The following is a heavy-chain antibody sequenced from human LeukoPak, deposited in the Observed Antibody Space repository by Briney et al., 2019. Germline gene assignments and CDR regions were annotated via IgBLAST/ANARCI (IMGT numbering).Heavy chain of an antibody. CDR1: GFTFSSYW. V-gene: IGHV3-7*01. D-gene: IGHD4-17*01. CDR2: IKQDGSEK. J-gene: IGHJ4*02. Sequence: GGSLRLSCAASGFTFSSYWMSWVRQPPGKGLEWVANIKQDGSEKYYVDSVKGRFTISRDNAKNSLYLQMNSLRAEDTAVYYCARDYDDYEGYFDYWGQGTLVTVSS. CDR3: ARDYDDYEGYFDY.